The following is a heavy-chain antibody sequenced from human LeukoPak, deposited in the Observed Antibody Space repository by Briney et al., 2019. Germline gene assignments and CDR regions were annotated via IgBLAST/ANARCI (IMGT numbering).Heavy chain of an antibody. CDR1: GFTFRNYV. D-gene: IGHD3-3*01. V-gene: IGHV3-23*01. CDR3: AKGWSDYFDS. CDR2: ISGSGGNS. Sequence: QPGGSLRLSCAASGFTFRNYVMYWVRQAPGKGLEWVSTISGSGGNSYYADSVKGRFTISRDNSKNTLDLQMNSLRAEDSAVYHCAKGWSDYFDSWGQGTLVTVSS. J-gene: IGHJ4*02.